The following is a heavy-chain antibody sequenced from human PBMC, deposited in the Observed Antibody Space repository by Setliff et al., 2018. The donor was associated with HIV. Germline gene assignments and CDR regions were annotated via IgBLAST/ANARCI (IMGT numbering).Heavy chain of an antibody. V-gene: IGHV3-23*01. J-gene: IGHJ5*02. D-gene: IGHD2-15*01. CDR1: GFTFSSYE. Sequence: GGSLRLSCAASGFTFSSYEMNWVRQAPGRGLEWVSGISGSGDRTYYAPAVRGRFTISRDNVKNILYLQMNNLRAEDTALYFCAQDYTATFWEYNWFDPWGQGTLVTVSS. CDR3: AQDYTATFWEYNWFDP. CDR2: ISGSGDRT.